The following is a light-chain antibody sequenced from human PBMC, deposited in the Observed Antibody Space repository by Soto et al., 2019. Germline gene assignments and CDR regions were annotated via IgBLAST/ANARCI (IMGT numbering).Light chain of an antibody. CDR1: SSNIGNNY. V-gene: IGLV1-51*02. CDR3: GTWDSSLSAAV. Sequence: QSVLTQPPSVSAAPGQKVTITCSGSSSNIGNNYVSWYQQLPGTAPKLLIYENNKRPSGIPDRFSGSKSGTSATLGITGLQTGDEAYYYCGTWDSSLSAAVFGGGTKVTVL. J-gene: IGLJ2*01. CDR2: ENN.